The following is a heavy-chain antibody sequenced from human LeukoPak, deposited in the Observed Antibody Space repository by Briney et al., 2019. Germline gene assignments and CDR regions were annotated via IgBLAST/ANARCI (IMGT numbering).Heavy chain of an antibody. Sequence: GGSLRLSCAASGFTVSSNYMSWVRQAPGKGLEWVSVIYSGGSTYYADSVKGRFTISRDNSKNTLYLQMNSLRAEDTAVYYCARDSPLHYFDYWGQGTLVTVSS. J-gene: IGHJ4*02. V-gene: IGHV3-53*01. CDR3: ARDSPLHYFDY. CDR2: IYSGGST. CDR1: GFTVSSNY.